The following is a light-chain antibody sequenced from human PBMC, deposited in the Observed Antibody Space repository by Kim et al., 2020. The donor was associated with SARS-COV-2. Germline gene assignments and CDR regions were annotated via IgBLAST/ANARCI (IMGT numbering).Light chain of an antibody. CDR3: HLYGGSALT. J-gene: IGKJ4*01. Sequence: PGERATLDCRASQSVNSIAWYQQKPGQAPRGLIYAASSRAAGVPDRFSGSGSGTDFTLTISRLEPEDFAVFYCHLYGGSALTFGGGTKVDIK. CDR1: QSVNS. V-gene: IGKV3-20*01. CDR2: AAS.